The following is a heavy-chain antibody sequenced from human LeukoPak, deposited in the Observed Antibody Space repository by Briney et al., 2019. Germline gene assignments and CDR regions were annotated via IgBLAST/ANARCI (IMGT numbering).Heavy chain of an antibody. CDR2: TNQDGSEK. CDR3: ARDGADSGLYFDY. D-gene: IGHD4/OR15-4a*01. CDR1: GFTFSSHW. Sequence: GGSLRLSCAASGFTFSSHWMSWVRQAPGKGLELVANTNQDGSEKSYVDSVKGRFTISRDNARNSLYLQMNSLRAEDTAFYYCARDGADSGLYFDYWGQGTLVTVSS. V-gene: IGHV3-7*01. J-gene: IGHJ4*02.